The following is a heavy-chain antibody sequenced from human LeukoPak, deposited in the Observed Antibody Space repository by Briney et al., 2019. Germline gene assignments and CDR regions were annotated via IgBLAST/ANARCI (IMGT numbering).Heavy chain of an antibody. D-gene: IGHD3-10*01. CDR3: ANVVLLWFGGKRGAY. CDR1: GFTFSSYA. CDR2: ISGSGGST. V-gene: IGHV3-23*01. Sequence: GGSLRLSCAASGFTFSSYAMSWVRQAPGKGLEWVSAISGSGGSTYYADSVKGRFTISRDNSKNTLYLQMNSLRAEDTAVYYCANVVLLWFGGKRGAYWGQGTLVTVSS. J-gene: IGHJ4*02.